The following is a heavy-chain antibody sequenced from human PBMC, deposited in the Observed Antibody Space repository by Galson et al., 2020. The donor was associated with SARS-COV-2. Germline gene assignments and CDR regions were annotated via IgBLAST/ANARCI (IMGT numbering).Heavy chain of an antibody. CDR2: FHPEDGET. D-gene: IGHD1-26*01. J-gene: IGHJ6*04. Sequence: GESLKISCKVSGYTLTELSMHWVRQAPGKGLEWMGGFHPEDGETIYPQKFQGRVTMTEDTSTDTAYMELSSLKSDDTAVYYCAAESPREIWEVKDHYNSGMEVGGRGPTVTVS. CDR1: GYTLTELS. V-gene: IGHV1-24*01. CDR3: AAESPREIWEVKDHYNSGMEV.